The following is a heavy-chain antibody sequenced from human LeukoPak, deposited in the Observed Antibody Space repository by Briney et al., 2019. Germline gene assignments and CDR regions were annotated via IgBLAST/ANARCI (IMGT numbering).Heavy chain of an antibody. CDR1: GYTFTSYG. D-gene: IGHD2-2*02. CDR2: ISAYNGNT. CDR3: ARDRVVVVPAAIPPVHAGRNTPLMRGHVPYYYYYGMDV. V-gene: IGHV1-18*01. J-gene: IGHJ6*02. Sequence: GASVKVSFKASGYTFTSYGISWVRQAPGQGLEWMGWISAYNGNTNYPQKLQGRVTITTDTSTSTAYMELRSLRSDDTAVYYCARDRVVVVPAAIPPVHAGRNTPLMRGHVPYYYYYGMDVWGQGTTVTVSS.